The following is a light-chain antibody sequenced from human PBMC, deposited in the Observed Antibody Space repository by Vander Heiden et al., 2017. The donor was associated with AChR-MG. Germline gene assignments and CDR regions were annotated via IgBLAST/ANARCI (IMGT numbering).Light chain of an antibody. J-gene: IGLJ1*01. V-gene: IGLV2-23*02. CDR2: EVS. CDR1: SSDVGSYNL. Sequence: QSALTQTASVSGTPGQSIITSCTGTSSDVGSYNLVSWYQQHPGKTPKLMIYEVSKRPSGVSNRFSGSKSGNTASLTISGLQAEDEADYYCCSYAGSRIYVFGTGTKVTVL. CDR3: CSYAGSRIYV.